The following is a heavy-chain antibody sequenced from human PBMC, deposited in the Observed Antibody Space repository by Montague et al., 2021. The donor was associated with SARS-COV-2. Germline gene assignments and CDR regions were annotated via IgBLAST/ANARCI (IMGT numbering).Heavy chain of an antibody. CDR3: ARESGCLDAFEI. J-gene: IGHJ3*02. Sequence: SETLSLTCTVSGGSMNSYYWCWFRQPPGKGLQWIGYIFYSGDTNNYPSPKIRVTISVDTSKNQFSLKLTSVIAADTAAYYCARESGCLDAFEIWGQGTMVTVSS. V-gene: IGHV4-59*01. CDR2: IFYSGDT. CDR1: GGSMNSYY. D-gene: IGHD1-14*01.